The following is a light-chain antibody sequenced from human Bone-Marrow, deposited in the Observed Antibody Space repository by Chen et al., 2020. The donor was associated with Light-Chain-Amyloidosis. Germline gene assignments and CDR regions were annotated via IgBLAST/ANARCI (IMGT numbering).Light chain of an antibody. V-gene: IGLV2-23*02. CDR1: SSDVGSYNL. CDR2: EVT. Sequence: QSALTQPASGSGSPGQSITISCTGTSSDVGSYNLVSWYQQHPGKAPQLMIYEVTKRPSGVSNRFSGSKSGNTASLTISGLQTEDEADYYCCSYAGSSTLVFGGGTKLTVL. J-gene: IGLJ2*01. CDR3: CSYAGSSTLV.